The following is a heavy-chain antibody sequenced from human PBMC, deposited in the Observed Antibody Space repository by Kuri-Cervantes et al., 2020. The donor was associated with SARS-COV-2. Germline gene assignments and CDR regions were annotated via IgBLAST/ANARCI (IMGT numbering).Heavy chain of an antibody. Sequence: ASVKVSCKASGYTFTGYYMHWVRQAPGQGLEWMGWINPNSGGTNYAQKFQDWVTMTRDTSISTTYMELSRLRSDDTAVYYCAREGGGTIQYYYYGKDVWGQGTTVTVSS. CDR1: GYTFTGYY. CDR3: AREGGGTIQYYYYGKDV. V-gene: IGHV1-2*04. D-gene: IGHD3-3*01. J-gene: IGHJ6*02. CDR2: INPNSGGT.